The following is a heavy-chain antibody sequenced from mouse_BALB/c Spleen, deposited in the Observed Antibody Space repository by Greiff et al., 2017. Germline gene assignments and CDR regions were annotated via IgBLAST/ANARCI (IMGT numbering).Heavy chain of an antibody. J-gene: IGHJ4*01. V-gene: IGHV5-17*02. CDR3: ARSEVRHYAMDY. D-gene: IGHD2-14*01. Sequence: DVKLQESGGGLVQPGGSRKLSCAASGFTFSSFGMHWVRQAPEKGLEWVAYISSGSSTIYYADTVKGRFTISRDNPKNTLFLQMTSLRSEDTAMYYCARSEVRHYAMDYWGQGTSVTVSS. CDR1: GFTFSSFG. CDR2: ISSGSSTI.